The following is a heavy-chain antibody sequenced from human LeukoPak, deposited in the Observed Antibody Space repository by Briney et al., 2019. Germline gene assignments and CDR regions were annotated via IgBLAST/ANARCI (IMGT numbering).Heavy chain of an antibody. CDR2: MYSGGGA. V-gene: IGHV3-66*01. Sequence: GGSLRLSCAASEFTFSNYWMTWVRQAPGKGLEWVSVMYSGGGADYADSVKDRFIISRDTAKNTLYLQMNALRPEDTAVYYCTRDSILAERHGRYDAFDIWGQGTMVTVSS. CDR3: TRDSILAERHGRYDAFDI. D-gene: IGHD3-9*01. J-gene: IGHJ3*02. CDR1: EFTFSNYW.